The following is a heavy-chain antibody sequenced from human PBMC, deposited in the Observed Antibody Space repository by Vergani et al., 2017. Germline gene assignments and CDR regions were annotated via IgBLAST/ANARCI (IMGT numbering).Heavy chain of an antibody. V-gene: IGHV7-4-1*02. J-gene: IGHJ6*02. CDR3: ARDLDYGDYGPDYYYYYGMDV. Sequence: QVQLVQSGSELKKPGASVKVSCKASGYTFTSYAMNWVRQAPGQGLEWMGWINTNTGNPTYAKGFTGRFVFSLDTSVSTAYLQISSLKAEDTAVYYCARDLDYGDYGPDYYYYYGMDVWGQGTTVTVSS. D-gene: IGHD4-17*01. CDR1: GYTFTSYA. CDR2: INTNTGNP.